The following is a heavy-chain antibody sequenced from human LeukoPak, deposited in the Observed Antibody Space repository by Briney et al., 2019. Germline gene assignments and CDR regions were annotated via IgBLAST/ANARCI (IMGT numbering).Heavy chain of an antibody. V-gene: IGHV3-23*01. CDR1: GFTFSSYA. D-gene: IGHD3-9*01. CDR2: ISGTGSA. Sequence: PGGSLRLSCAASGFTFSSYAMSWVRQAPGKGLEWVSSISGTGSAYYADSVKDRFTISRDNSKSTLSLQINSLRAEDTAVYYCAKDPYYDILTGYYYFDYWGQGTLVTVSS. CDR3: AKDPYYDILTGYYYFDY. J-gene: IGHJ4*02.